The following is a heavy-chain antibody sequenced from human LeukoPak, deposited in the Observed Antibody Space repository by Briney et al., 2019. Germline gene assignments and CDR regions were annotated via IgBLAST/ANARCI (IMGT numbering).Heavy chain of an antibody. CDR2: VYHSGSI. V-gene: IGHV4-38-2*02. CDR3: ASTDFWSGYPDY. J-gene: IGHJ4*02. CDR1: GDSLVSGHY. Sequence: SETLSLTCTVSGDSLVSGHYWGWIRQPPGQGLEWVGSVYHSGSIYYNPSLKSRVTISVDTSKNQFSLKLSSVTAADTAVYYCASTDFWSGYPDYWGQGTLVTVSS. D-gene: IGHD3-3*01.